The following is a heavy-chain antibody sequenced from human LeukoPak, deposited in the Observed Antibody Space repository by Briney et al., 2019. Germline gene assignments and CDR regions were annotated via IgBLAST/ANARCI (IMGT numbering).Heavy chain of an antibody. J-gene: IGHJ4*02. D-gene: IGHD3-10*01. V-gene: IGHV4-59*01. CDR2: IYYSGST. CDR1: GGSISSYY. Sequence: SETLSLTCTVSGGSISSYYWSWIRQPPGKGLEWIGYIYYSGSTNYNPSLKSRVTISVDTSKNQFSLKLSSVTAADTAVYYCVRDPYGSGSYYYWGQGTLVTVSS. CDR3: VRDPYGSGSYYY.